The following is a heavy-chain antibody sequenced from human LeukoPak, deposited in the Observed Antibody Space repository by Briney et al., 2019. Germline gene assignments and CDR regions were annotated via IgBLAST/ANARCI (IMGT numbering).Heavy chain of an antibody. CDR3: ARQHGYSSGWYGS. D-gene: IGHD6-19*01. J-gene: IGHJ5*02. CDR1: GGSISSSSYY. Sequence: SETLSLTCTVSGGSISSSSYYWGWIRQPPGKGLEWIGSIYYSGSTYYNPSLKSRVTISVDTSKNQFSLKLSSVTAADTAVYYCARQHGYSSGWYGSWGQGTLVTVSS. V-gene: IGHV4-39*01. CDR2: IYYSGST.